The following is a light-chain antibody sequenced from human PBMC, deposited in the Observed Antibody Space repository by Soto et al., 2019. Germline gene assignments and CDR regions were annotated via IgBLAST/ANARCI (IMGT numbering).Light chain of an antibody. J-gene: IGKJ1*01. CDR3: QQYMSSVT. CDR1: QSVDSTF. CDR2: GAS. Sequence: EIVLTQSPGSLSLSPGERATLSCRASQSVDSTFFAWYQKKPGQAPRLLIYGASKRATGVPDRFSGSGSGTDFTLTISRLEPEYFAVYYCQQYMSSVTFGQGTKVEI. V-gene: IGKV3-20*01.